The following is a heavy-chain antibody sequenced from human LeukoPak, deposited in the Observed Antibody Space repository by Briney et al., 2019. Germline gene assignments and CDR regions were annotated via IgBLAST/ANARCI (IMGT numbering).Heavy chain of an antibody. Sequence: PGGSLRPSCAASGFTFSSYSMNWVRQAPGKGLEWVSSISSSSSYIYYADSVKGRFTISRDNAKNSLYLQMNSLRAEDTAVYYCARDRDCSSTSCPIDYWGQGTLVTVSS. CDR1: GFTFSSYS. J-gene: IGHJ4*02. CDR3: ARDRDCSSTSCPIDY. CDR2: ISSSSSYI. V-gene: IGHV3-21*01. D-gene: IGHD2-2*01.